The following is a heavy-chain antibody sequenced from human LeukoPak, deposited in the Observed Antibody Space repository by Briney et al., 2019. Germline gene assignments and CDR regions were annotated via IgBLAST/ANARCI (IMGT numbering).Heavy chain of an antibody. D-gene: IGHD3-10*01. V-gene: IGHV3-23*01. Sequence: PGGSLRLSCAASGFSFSNYAMSWVRQAPGKGLEWVSSIRDSGNKIYYADSVKGRFTISRDNSKNILYLEMKSSGAEDKALYYCWRTIWFGDLLDYFDPWGQGTLVTVSS. CDR1: GFSFSNYA. J-gene: IGHJ5*02. CDR3: WRTIWFGDLLDYFDP. CDR2: IRDSGNKI.